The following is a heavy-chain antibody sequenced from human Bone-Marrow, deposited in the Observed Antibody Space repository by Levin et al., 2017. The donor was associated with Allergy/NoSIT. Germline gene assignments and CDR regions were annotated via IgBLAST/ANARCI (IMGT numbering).Heavy chain of an antibody. V-gene: IGHV4-34*01. CDR1: GDSFSGYH. CDR2: ISHGGRA. CDR3: ASGDCSGPTCYTGYYFDY. J-gene: IGHJ4*02. D-gene: IGHD2-15*01. Sequence: SETLSLTCSVSGDSFSGYHWAWIRQAPGKGLEWIGQISHGGRADYKSSLKSRLTMSIDTARNQFSLRLTSVSAADTALYFCASGDCSGPTCYTGYYFDYWGQGTLVTVSS.